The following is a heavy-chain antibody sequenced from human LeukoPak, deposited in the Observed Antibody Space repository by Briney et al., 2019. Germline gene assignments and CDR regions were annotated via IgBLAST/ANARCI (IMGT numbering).Heavy chain of an antibody. CDR2: NYYSGST. Sequence: SETLSLTCTVSGGSISNYYWSWIRQPPGKGLEWIGYNYYSGSTNYNPSLKSRVTISVDTSKNQFSLKLNSVTAADTAVYYCARDAGRDGYNPLDYWGQGTLVTVSS. CDR1: GGSISNYY. V-gene: IGHV4-59*01. J-gene: IGHJ4*02. CDR3: ARDAGRDGYNPLDY. D-gene: IGHD5-24*01.